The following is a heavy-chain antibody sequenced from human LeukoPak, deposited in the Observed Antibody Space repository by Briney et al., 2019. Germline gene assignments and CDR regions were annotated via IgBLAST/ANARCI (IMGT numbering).Heavy chain of an antibody. CDR1: GFTFSSYA. D-gene: IGHD3-22*01. V-gene: IGHV3-23*01. J-gene: IGHJ4*02. Sequence: GGSLRLSCAASGFTFSSYAMSWVRQAPGKGLEWVSAFSGSGGSTYYADSVKGRFTISRDNSKNTLYLQMNSLRAEDTAVYYCAKDGQYYYDSSGYYPHYWGQGTLVTVSS. CDR3: AKDGQYYYDSSGYYPHY. CDR2: FSGSGGST.